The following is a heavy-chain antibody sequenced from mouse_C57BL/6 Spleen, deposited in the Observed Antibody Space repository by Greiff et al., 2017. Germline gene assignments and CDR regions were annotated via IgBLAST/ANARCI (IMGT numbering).Heavy chain of an antibody. CDR2: IDPETGGT. D-gene: IGHD2-1*01. Sequence: VKVVESGAELVRPGASVTLSCKASGYTFTDYEMHWVKQTPVHGLAWIGAIDPETGGTAYNQKFKGKAILTADKSSSTAYMELRSLTSEDSAVYYCTRWVNYEVAYWGQGTLVTVSA. J-gene: IGHJ3*01. V-gene: IGHV1-15*01. CDR3: TRWVNYEVAY. CDR1: GYTFTDYE.